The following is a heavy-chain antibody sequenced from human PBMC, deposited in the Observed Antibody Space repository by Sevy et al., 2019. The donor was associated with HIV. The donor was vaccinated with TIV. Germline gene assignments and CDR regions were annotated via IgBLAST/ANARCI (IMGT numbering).Heavy chain of an antibody. V-gene: IGHV3-30-3*01. Sequence: GRSLRLSCAASGFTFSSYAMHWVRQAPGKGLEWVAVISYDGSNKYYADSVKGRFTISRDNSKNTQYLQMNSLRAEDTAVYYCARGGVGYCSGGSCYLDYWGQGTLVTVSS. CDR1: GFTFSSYA. CDR2: ISYDGSNK. D-gene: IGHD2-15*01. CDR3: ARGGVGYCSGGSCYLDY. J-gene: IGHJ4*02.